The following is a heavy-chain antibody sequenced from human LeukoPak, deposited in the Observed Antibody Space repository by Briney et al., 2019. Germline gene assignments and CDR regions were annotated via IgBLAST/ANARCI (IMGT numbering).Heavy chain of an antibody. J-gene: IGHJ4*02. Sequence: GGSLRLSCAASGFTFDDYAMHWVRQAPGRGLEYVSAISDNGGSTNYANSVKGRFTISRANSKNTVYLQMGSLRPEDMAVYYCARGVGYFDSTGYFMYYFDYWGQGALVTVSS. CDR1: GFTFDDYA. D-gene: IGHD3-22*01. CDR2: ISDNGGST. CDR3: ARGVGYFDSTGYFMYYFDY. V-gene: IGHV3-64*01.